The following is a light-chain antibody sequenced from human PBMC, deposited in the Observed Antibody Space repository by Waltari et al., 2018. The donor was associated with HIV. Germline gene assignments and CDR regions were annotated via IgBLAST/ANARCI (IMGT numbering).Light chain of an antibody. J-gene: IGKJ1*01. Sequence: SQSVSSNLAWYQQKPGQAPRLLIYGASTRATGIPARFSGSGSGTEFTLTISSLQSEDFAVYYCQQYNNWPGTFGQGTKVEIK. CDR3: QQYNNWPGT. CDR2: GAS. V-gene: IGKV3-15*01. CDR1: QSVSSN.